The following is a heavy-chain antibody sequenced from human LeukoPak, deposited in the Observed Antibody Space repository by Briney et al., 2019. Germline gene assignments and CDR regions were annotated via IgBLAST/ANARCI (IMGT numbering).Heavy chain of an antibody. J-gene: IGHJ4*02. D-gene: IGHD1-26*01. CDR2: ISGSSSYI. V-gene: IGHV3-21*01. Sequence: PGGSLRLSCAASGFTFSSYNMNWVRQAPGKGLEWVSSISGSSSYIYYADSVKGRFSISRDNAKNSLYLQMNSLRAEDTAVYYCARDLLGWELHYFDYWGQGTLVTVSS. CDR1: GFTFSSYN. CDR3: ARDLLGWELHYFDY.